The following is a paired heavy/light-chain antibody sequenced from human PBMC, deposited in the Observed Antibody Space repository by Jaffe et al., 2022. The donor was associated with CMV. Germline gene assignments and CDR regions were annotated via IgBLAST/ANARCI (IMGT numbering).Light chain of an antibody. Sequence: DIQMTQSPSTLSASVGDRVTITCRASQSISSWLAWYQQKPGKAPKLLIYKASNLESGAPSRFSGSGSGTEFTLTISSLQPDDFATYYCQQYNSYSRTFGQGTKVEIK. CDR1: QSISSW. J-gene: IGKJ1*01. CDR2: KAS. CDR3: QQYNSYSRT. V-gene: IGKV1-5*03.
Heavy chain of an antibody. D-gene: IGHD1-26*01. J-gene: IGHJ4*02. CDR3: ASTPIVGATLDY. V-gene: IGHV3-48*02. Sequence: EVQLVESGGGLVQPGGSLRLSCVASGFTFSSYSMNWVRQAPGKGLEWVSFISSSSNTIYYADSVQGRFTISRDNAKNSLYLQMNSLRDEDTAVYYCASTPIVGATLDYWGQGTLLTVSS. CDR1: GFTFSSYS. CDR2: ISSSSNTI.